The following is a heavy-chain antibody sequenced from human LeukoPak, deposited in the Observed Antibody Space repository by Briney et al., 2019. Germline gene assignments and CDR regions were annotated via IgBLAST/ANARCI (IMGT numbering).Heavy chain of an antibody. CDR3: ARDRHYYYYGMDV. CDR1: GVSISSGDYY. J-gene: IGHJ6*02. V-gene: IGHV4-30-4*01. CDR2: IYYSGST. Sequence: PSQTLSLTCTVSGVSISSGDYYWSWIRQPPGKGLEWIGYIYYSGSTDYNPSLKSRVSISSDTSKNRLSLKLSSVTAADTAVYYCARDRHYYYYGMDVWGQGTTVTVSS.